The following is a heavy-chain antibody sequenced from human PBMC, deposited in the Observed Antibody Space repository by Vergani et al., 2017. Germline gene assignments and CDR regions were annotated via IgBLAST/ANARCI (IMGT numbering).Heavy chain of an antibody. CDR3: GRKQSPASLMDKPIDI. V-gene: IGHV3-11*01. J-gene: IGHJ5*02. CDR1: GFIFSDYY. Sequence: QVQLVASGGGLVRPGGSLRLSCAASGFIFSDYYMTWIRQTPGKGLEWLAHISDGGETNMYAESLKGRFTVSRENTKNLLILQMKTLKVDDTATYYCGRKQSPASLMDKPIDIWGQGTLVTVSS. D-gene: IGHD1/OR15-1a*01. CDR2: ISDGGETN.